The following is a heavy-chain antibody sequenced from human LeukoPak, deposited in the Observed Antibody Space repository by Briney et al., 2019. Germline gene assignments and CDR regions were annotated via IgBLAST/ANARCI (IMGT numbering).Heavy chain of an antibody. D-gene: IGHD2-15*01. CDR1: GFTFSSYA. J-gene: IGHJ6*02. V-gene: IGHV3-23*01. CDR3: ARGTYCSGGSCYSYYYYYGMDV. Sequence: PGGSLRLSCAASGFTFSSYAMSWVRQAPGKGLEWVSAISGSGGSTYYADSVKGRFTISRDNSKNTLYLQMNSLRAEDTAVYSCARGTYCSGGSCYSYYYYYGMDVWGQGTTVTVSS. CDR2: ISGSGGST.